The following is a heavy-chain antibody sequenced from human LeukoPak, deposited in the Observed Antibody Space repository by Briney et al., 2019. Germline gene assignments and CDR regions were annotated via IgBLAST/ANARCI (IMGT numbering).Heavy chain of an antibody. V-gene: IGHV1-2*02. Sequence: GASVKVSCKTSAYTFTGYYIHWVRQAPGQGLEWMGWINPNSGGTNYAQKFQGRVTMTSDTSISTAYMDLSGLRSDDTAVYYCAREMALVNTVDYWGQGTLVTVSS. D-gene: IGHD4-17*01. CDR3: AREMALVNTVDY. CDR1: AYTFTGYY. J-gene: IGHJ4*02. CDR2: INPNSGGT.